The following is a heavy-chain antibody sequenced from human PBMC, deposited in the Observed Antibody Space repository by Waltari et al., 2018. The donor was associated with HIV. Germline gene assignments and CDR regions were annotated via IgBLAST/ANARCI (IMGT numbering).Heavy chain of an antibody. D-gene: IGHD5-18*01. V-gene: IGHV3-66*01. CDR3: ASPDTTMVHGHYYFYHMDV. CDR2: IYTGGST. CDR1: GFIVSRHS. Sequence: EVQLVESGGGLVQPGGSLGLSCAAPGFIVSRHSMTWVPQAPGKGLEWVSLIYTGGSTYYADSVKGRFTISRDNSKNTLYLQMNSLRAEDTAVYYCASPDTTMVHGHYYFYHMDVWGQGTTVTVSS. J-gene: IGHJ6*02.